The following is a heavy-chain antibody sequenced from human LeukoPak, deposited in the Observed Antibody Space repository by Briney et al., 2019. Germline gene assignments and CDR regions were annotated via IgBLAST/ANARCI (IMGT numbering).Heavy chain of an antibody. D-gene: IGHD6-6*01. J-gene: IGHJ4*02. Sequence: SVKVSCKASGGTFSSYAISWVRQAPGQGLEWMGGIIPIFGTANYAQKFQGRVTITADESTSTAYMELSSLRSEDTAVYYCARDPYSSSSRSDYWGQGTLVTVSS. V-gene: IGHV1-69*13. CDR1: GGTFSSYA. CDR3: ARDPYSSSSRSDY. CDR2: IIPIFGTA.